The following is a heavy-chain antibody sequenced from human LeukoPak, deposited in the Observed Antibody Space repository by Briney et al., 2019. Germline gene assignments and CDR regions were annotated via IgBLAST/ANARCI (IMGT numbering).Heavy chain of an antibody. Sequence: GASVKVSCKASGYTFTSYGISWVRQAPGQGLEWMGWISAYNGNTNYAQKLQGRVTMTTDTSTSTAYMELRSLRSDDTAVYYCARASVGYCIGGSCYISPGGQATLVTVSS. V-gene: IGHV1-18*01. CDR3: ARASVGYCIGGSCYISP. J-gene: IGHJ4*02. CDR1: GYTFTSYG. D-gene: IGHD2-15*01. CDR2: ISAYNGNT.